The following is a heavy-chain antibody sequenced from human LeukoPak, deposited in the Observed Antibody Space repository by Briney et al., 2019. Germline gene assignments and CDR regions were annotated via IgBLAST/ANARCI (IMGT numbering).Heavy chain of an antibody. J-gene: IGHJ4*02. CDR2: ISGSGGST. D-gene: IGHD1-26*01. CDR3: AKDVVSGSYASSFDY. V-gene: IGHV3-23*01. Sequence: GGSLRLSCAASGFTFSSYWMSWVRQAPGKGLEWVSAISGSGGSTYYADSVKGRFTISRDNSKNTLYLQMNSLRAEDTAVYYCAKDVVSGSYASSFDYWGQGTLVTVSS. CDR1: GFTFSSYW.